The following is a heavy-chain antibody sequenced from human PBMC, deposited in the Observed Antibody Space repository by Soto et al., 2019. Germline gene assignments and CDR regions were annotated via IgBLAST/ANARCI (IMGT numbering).Heavy chain of an antibody. CDR1: GGSFSGYY. CDR2: INHSGST. D-gene: IGHD6-19*01. Sequence: SETLSLTCAVYGGSFSGYYWSWIRQPPGKGLEWIGEINHSGSTNYNPSLKSRVTISVDTSKNQFSLKLSSVTAADTAVYYCARYAVAGNGGVRFDYWGQGTLVTVSS. CDR3: ARYAVAGNGGVRFDY. J-gene: IGHJ4*02. V-gene: IGHV4-34*01.